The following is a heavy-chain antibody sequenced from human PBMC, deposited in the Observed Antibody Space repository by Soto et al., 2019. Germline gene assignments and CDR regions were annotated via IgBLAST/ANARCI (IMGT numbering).Heavy chain of an antibody. J-gene: IGHJ4*02. CDR1: GGSFSGYY. D-gene: IGHD3-3*01. CDR2: INHSGST. Sequence: SETLSLTCAVYGGSFSGYYWSWIRQPPGKGLEWIGEINHSGSTNYNPSLKSRVTISVDTSKNQFSLKLSSVTAADTAVYYCASEGLIFQAKDYWGQGTLVTVSS. V-gene: IGHV4-34*01. CDR3: ASEGLIFQAKDY.